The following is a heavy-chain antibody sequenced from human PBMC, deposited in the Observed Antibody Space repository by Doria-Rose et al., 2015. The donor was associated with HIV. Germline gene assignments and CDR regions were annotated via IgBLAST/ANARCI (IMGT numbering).Heavy chain of an antibody. Sequence: QITLKESGPVLVKPTETLTLTCTVSGVSLSSPGMGVSWIRQHPGKALEWLANIFSDDERSYMTSLKSRLTISRSTSIRQLVLTMTDMDPVDTATYYCARIKSSRWYHKYYFDFWGQGTRVIVSA. J-gene: IGHJ4*02. V-gene: IGHV2-26*01. CDR3: ARIKSSRWYHKYYFDF. CDR1: GVSLSSPGMG. D-gene: IGHD6-13*01. CDR2: IFSDDER.